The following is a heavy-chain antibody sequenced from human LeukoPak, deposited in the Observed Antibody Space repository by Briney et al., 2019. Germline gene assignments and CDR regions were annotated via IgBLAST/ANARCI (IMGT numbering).Heavy chain of an antibody. Sequence: SETLSLTCTVSGGSISSYYWSWIRQPPGKGLEWIGEINHSGSTNYNPSLKSRVTISVDTSKNQFSLKLSSVTAADTAVYYCARGGQQLWSPPGDYWGQGTLVTVSS. CDR3: ARGGQQLWSPPGDY. CDR2: INHSGST. J-gene: IGHJ4*02. D-gene: IGHD5-18*01. V-gene: IGHV4-34*01. CDR1: GGSISSYY.